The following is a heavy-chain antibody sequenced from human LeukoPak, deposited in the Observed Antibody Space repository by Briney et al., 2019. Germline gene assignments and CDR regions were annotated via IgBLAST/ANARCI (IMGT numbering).Heavy chain of an antibody. CDR3: ARARTAMVTDWFDP. CDR1: GYTFTGYY. V-gene: IGHV1-2*02. D-gene: IGHD5-18*01. CDR2: INPNSGGT. Sequence: ASVKVSCKASGYTFTGYYMHWVRQAPGQGLEWMGWINPNSGGTNYAQKFQGRVTMTRDTSTSTAYMELSRLRSDDTAVYYCARARTAMVTDWFDPWGQGTLVTVSS. J-gene: IGHJ5*02.